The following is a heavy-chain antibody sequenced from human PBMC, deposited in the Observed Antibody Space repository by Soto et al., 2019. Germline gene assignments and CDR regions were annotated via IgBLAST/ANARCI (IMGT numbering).Heavy chain of an antibody. D-gene: IGHD3-3*01. CDR3: AREMDWVLSRGQCMDV. V-gene: IGHV3-7*01. Sequence: GGSLRLSCAASGFTFSSYWMSWVRQAPGKGLEWVASIKQDGSEKYYVDSVKGRFTISRDNAKNSLYLQMNSLRAEDTAMYYCAREMDWVLSRGQCMDVWGKGTTVTVSS. CDR2: IKQDGSEK. CDR1: GFTFSSYW. J-gene: IGHJ6*03.